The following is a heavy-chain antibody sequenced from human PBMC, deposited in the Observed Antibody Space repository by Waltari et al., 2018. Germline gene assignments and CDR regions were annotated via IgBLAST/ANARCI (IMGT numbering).Heavy chain of an antibody. D-gene: IGHD4-17*01. CDR2: INTDGSST. CDR3: ASMTTVVTFYYYYMDV. J-gene: IGHJ6*03. V-gene: IGHV3-74*01. CDR1: GFTFSSYW. Sequence: EVQLVESGGGLVQPGGSLRLSCAASGFTFSSYWMHWVRHAPGKGLVWVSRINTDGSSTSYSDTVKCRFTSSRDNAKNTLYLQMNSLRAEDTAVYYCASMTTVVTFYYYYMDVWGKGTTVTVSS.